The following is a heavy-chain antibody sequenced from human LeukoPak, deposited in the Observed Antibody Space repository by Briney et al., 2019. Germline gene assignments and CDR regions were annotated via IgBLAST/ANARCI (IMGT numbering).Heavy chain of an antibody. J-gene: IGHJ2*01. CDR2: IIPIFGTA. CDR1: GGTFSSYA. D-gene: IGHD4-23*01. CDR3: ARSGGNPSGPYWYFDL. V-gene: IGHV1-69*13. Sequence: SVKVSCKASGGTFSSYAISWVRQAPGQGLEWMGGIIPIFGTANYAQKFQGRVTITADESTSTAYMELSSLRSEDTAVYYCARSGGNPSGPYWYFDLWGRGTLVTVSS.